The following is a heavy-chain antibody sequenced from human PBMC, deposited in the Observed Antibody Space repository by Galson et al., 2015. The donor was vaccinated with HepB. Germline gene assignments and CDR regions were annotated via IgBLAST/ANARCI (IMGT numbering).Heavy chain of an antibody. J-gene: IGHJ4*02. D-gene: IGHD1-26*01. CDR1: GFTFSSYG. V-gene: IGHV3-30*18. CDR3: AKDGRGGSYDY. Sequence: SLRLSCAASGFTFSSYGMHWVRQAPGKGLEWVAVISYDGSNKYYADSVKGRFTISRDNSKNTLYLQMNSLRAEDTAVYYCAKDGRGGSYDYWGQGTLVTVSS. CDR2: ISYDGSNK.